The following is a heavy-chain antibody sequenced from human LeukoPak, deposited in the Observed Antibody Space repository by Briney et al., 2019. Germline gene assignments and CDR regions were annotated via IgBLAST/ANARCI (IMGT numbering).Heavy chain of an antibody. CDR3: ARDETGTTPYNWFDP. D-gene: IGHD1-7*01. J-gene: IGHJ5*02. CDR1: GGSISSSSYY. CDR2: IYYSGST. Sequence: SETLSLTCTVSGGSISSSSYYWGWIRQPPGKGLEWIVSIYYSGSTYYNPSLKSRVTISVDTSKNQFSLKLSSVTAADTAVYYCARDETGTTPYNWFDPWGQGTLVTVSS. V-gene: IGHV4-39*02.